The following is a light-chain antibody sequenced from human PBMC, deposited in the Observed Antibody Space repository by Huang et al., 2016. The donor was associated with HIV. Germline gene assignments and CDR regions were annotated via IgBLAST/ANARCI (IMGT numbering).Light chain of an antibody. CDR2: GAS. J-gene: IGKJ5*01. CDR1: QSVSSSY. V-gene: IGKV3-20*01. Sequence: EIVLTQSPGTLSLFPGERATLSCRASQSVSSSYLAWYQQKPGQAPRLLIYGASNGATGIPARFSGGGSGTDFTLTISSVEPEDFAVYYCQQYGGSPITFGQGTRLEIK. CDR3: QQYGGSPIT.